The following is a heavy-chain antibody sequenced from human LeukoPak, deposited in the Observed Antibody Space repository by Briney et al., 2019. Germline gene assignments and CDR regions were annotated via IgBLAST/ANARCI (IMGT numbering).Heavy chain of an antibody. V-gene: IGHV3-49*04. CDR1: GFTFGDYA. CDR2: IRSKAYGGTT. D-gene: IGHD6-13*01. Sequence: GGSLRLSCTASGFTFGDYAMSWVRQAPGKGLEWVGFIRSKAYGGTTEYAASVKGRFTLSRDDSKSIAYLQMNSLKTEDTAVYYCTISSSWYSEYFQHWGQGTLVTVSS. J-gene: IGHJ1*01. CDR3: TISSSWYSEYFQH.